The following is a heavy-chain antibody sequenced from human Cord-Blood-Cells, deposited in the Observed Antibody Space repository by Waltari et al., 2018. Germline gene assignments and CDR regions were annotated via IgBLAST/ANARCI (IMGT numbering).Heavy chain of an antibody. CDR2: INPNSGGT. CDR3: VRVYYYDSSGYYYYYGMDV. D-gene: IGHD3-22*01. CDR1: GYTFTGDY. J-gene: IGHJ6*02. V-gene: IGHV1-2*02. Sequence: QVQLVQSGAEVKKPGASVKVSCKASGYTFTGDYMHWVPQAPGQGLEWKGWINPNSGGTNYAQKFQGRVTMTRDTSISTAYMELSRLRSDDTAVYYCVRVYYYDSSGYYYYYGMDVWGQGTTVTVSS.